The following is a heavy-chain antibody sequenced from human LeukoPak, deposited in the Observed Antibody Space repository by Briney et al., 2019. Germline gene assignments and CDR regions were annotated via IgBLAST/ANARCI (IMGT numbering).Heavy chain of an antibody. D-gene: IGHD3-3*01. CDR2: ISSSSSTI. J-gene: IGHJ4*02. Sequence: PGGSLRLSCAASGFTFSSYSMNWVRQAPGKGLEWVSYISSSSSTIYYADSVKGRFTISRDNAKNSLYLQMNSLRAEDTAVYYCAGITIFGVVKDHWGQGTLATVSS. CDR3: AGITIFGVVKDH. V-gene: IGHV3-48*01. CDR1: GFTFSSYS.